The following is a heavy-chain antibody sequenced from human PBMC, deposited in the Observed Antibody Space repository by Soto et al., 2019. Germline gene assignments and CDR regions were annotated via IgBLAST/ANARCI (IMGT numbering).Heavy chain of an antibody. D-gene: IGHD2-2*01. CDR1: GFTFSSYA. V-gene: IGHV3-64*01. CDR2: IRSNGGST. J-gene: IGHJ3*02. Sequence: GGSLRLSCAASGFTFSSYAMHWVRQAPGKGLKNVSAIRSNGGSTYYANSVKGRFTISRDNSKNTLYLQMGSLRAEDMAVYYCARYCSSTSCPPFDAFDIWGQGTMVTVSS. CDR3: ARYCSSTSCPPFDAFDI.